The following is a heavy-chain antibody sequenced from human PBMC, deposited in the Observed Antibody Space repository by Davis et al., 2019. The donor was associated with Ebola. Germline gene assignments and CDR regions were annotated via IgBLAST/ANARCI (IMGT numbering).Heavy chain of an antibody. V-gene: IGHV3-23*01. CDR3: AKRATVKVAGANYYNAMDV. CDR1: GFSFSSHY. CDR2: ISGSGGDP. Sequence: GESLKISCAASGFSFSSHYMYWVRQAPGKGLEWVSRISGSGGDPHYADSVKGRFTISRDNSKNTLYLQMNSLRAEDPAVFYCAKRATVKVAGANYYNAMDVWGKGTTVTVSS. J-gene: IGHJ6*04. D-gene: IGHD6-19*01.